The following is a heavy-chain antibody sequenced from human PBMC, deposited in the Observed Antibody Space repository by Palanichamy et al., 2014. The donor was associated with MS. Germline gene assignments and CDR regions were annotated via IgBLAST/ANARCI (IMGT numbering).Heavy chain of an antibody. Sequence: QVQLVQSGAEVKKPGASVKVSCKASGYTFTNYDINWVRQATGQGLEWMGWMNPGSGNTGYAQKFQGRVTITRNTSISTAYMELSSLRSDDTAVYCSARKGFRHTSGWYGDYWGQGSLVTVSS. CDR2: MNPGSGNT. D-gene: IGHD6-19*01. J-gene: IGHJ4*02. V-gene: IGHV1-8*02. CDR1: GYTFTNYD. CDR3: ARKGFRHTSGWYGDY.